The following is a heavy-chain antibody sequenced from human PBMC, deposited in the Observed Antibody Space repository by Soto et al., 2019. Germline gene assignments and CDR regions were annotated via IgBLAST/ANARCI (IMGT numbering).Heavy chain of an antibody. J-gene: IGHJ5*01. CDR2: IYNSATT. CDR3: ARGRYCLTGRCFPNWFDS. CDR1: GDSISNLDYF. D-gene: IGHD7-27*01. V-gene: IGHV4-30-4*01. Sequence: LSLTCSVSGDSISNLDYFWAWIRQPPGQALEYIGYIYNSATTYYNPSFESRVAISVDTSKSQFSLNVTSVTAADTAVYFCARGRYCLTGRCFPNWFDSWGQGALVTVSS.